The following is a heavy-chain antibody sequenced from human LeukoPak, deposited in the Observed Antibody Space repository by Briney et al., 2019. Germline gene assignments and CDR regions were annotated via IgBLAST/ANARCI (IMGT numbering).Heavy chain of an antibody. J-gene: IGHJ6*04. Sequence: PSETLSLTCTVSGGSISSGGYYWSWIRQHPGKGLEWIGYIYYSGSTYYNPSLKSRVTVSVDTSKNQFSLKLSSVTAAGTAVYYCAGESCSSTSCYGRVDYYYYGMDVWGKGTTVTVSS. V-gene: IGHV4-31*03. D-gene: IGHD2-2*01. CDR2: IYYSGST. CDR1: GGSISSGGYY. CDR3: AGESCSSTSCYGRVDYYYYGMDV.